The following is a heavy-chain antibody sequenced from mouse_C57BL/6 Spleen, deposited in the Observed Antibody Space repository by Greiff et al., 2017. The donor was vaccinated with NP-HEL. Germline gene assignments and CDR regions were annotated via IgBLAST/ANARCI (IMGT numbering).Heavy chain of an antibody. V-gene: IGHV1-55*01. D-gene: IGHD1-1*01. CDR1: GYTFTSYW. J-gene: IGHJ4*01. Sequence: QVQLQQPGAELVKPGASVKMSCKASGYTFTSYWITWVKQRPGQGLEWIGDIYPGSGSTNYNEKLKSKATLTVDTSSSTAYMQLSSLTSEDSAVYYCARRGGVVAMDYWGQGTSVTVSS. CDR3: ARRGGVVAMDY. CDR2: IYPGSGST.